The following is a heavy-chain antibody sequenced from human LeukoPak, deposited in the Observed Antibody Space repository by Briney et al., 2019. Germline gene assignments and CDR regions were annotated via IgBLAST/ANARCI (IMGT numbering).Heavy chain of an antibody. V-gene: IGHV4-61*02. Sequence: SETLSLTCTGSGGSISSGSYYWNWIRQPAGKGLEWIGLIYSSGSTNYSPSLKSRVTISVDRSKNQFSLKLSSVTAADTAVYYCGRSALVPGAITYFDFWGQGTQVTVSP. J-gene: IGHJ4*02. CDR2: IYSSGST. CDR3: GRSALVPGAITYFDF. CDR1: GGSISSGSYY. D-gene: IGHD2-2*01.